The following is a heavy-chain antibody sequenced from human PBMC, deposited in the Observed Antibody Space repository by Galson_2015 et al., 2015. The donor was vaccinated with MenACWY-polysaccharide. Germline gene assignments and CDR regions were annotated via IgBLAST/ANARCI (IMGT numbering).Heavy chain of an antibody. D-gene: IGHD3-22*01. V-gene: IGHV3-30*02. Sequence: SLRLSCAASGFTFSSYGMHWVRQAPGKGLEWVAFIRYDGSNKYYADSVKGRFTISRDNSKNTLYLQMNSLRAEDTAVYYCAKAHDSSGYWHYAFDIWGQGTMVTVSS. CDR1: GFTFSSYG. J-gene: IGHJ3*02. CDR3: AKAHDSSGYWHYAFDI. CDR2: IRYDGSNK.